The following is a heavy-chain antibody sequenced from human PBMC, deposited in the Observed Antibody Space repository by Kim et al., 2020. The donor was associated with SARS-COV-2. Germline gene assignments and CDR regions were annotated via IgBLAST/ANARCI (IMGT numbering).Heavy chain of an antibody. CDR1: GFTFSSYG. J-gene: IGHJ6*02. Sequence: GGSLRLSCAASGFTFSSYGMHWVRQAPGKGLEWVAVISYDGSNKYYADSVKGRFTISRDNSKNTLYLQMNSLRAEDTAVYYCARDPSYDSSGYAHPTGYYGMDVWGQGTTVTVSS. CDR3: ARDPSYDSSGYAHPTGYYGMDV. V-gene: IGHV3-33*05. CDR2: ISYDGSNK. D-gene: IGHD3-22*01.